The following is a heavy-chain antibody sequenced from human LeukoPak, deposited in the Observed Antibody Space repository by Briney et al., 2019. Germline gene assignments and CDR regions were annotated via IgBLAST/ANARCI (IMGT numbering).Heavy chain of an antibody. CDR2: IIPIFGIA. D-gene: IGHD3-22*01. V-gene: IGHV1-69*04. CDR3: ARGKIGKGGPRWFDP. CDR1: GGTFSSYA. J-gene: IGHJ5*02. Sequence: ASVKVSCKASGGTFSSYAITWVRQAPGQGLEWMGRIIPIFGIANYAQKFQGRVTMTRNTSISTAYMELSSLRSEDTAVYYCARGKIGKGGPRWFDPWGQGTLVTVSS.